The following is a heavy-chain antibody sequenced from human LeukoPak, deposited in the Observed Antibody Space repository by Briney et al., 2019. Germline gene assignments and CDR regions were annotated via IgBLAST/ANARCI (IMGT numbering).Heavy chain of an antibody. J-gene: IGHJ3*02. CDR2: ISGSGGST. Sequence: PGGSLRLSCAASGFTFSNYAMNWVRQAPGKGLEWVSSISGSGGSTSYTDSVKGRFTISRDNSKNTLYLQMSSLRAEDTAVYFCAKDATPSIIAADSSWADAFDIWGQGTMVPVSS. CDR3: AKDATPSIIAADSSWADAFDI. V-gene: IGHV3-23*01. CDR1: GFTFSNYA. D-gene: IGHD6-13*01.